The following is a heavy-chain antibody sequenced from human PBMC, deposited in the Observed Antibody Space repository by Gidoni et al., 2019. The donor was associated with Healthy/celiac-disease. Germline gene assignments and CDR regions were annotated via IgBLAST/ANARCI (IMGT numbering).Heavy chain of an antibody. Sequence: EVQLVESGGGLVQPGGSLRLSCAGSGSPFSSYWMQWVRQAPGKGLVWVSRINRDGSSTSYADSVKGRFTISRDNAKNTLYLQLNSLRSEDTAVYYCARVFGRSSWLSGYWGQGTLVTVSS. D-gene: IGHD6-13*01. CDR2: INRDGSST. V-gene: IGHV3-74*01. CDR1: GSPFSSYW. J-gene: IGHJ4*02. CDR3: ARVFGRSSWLSGY.